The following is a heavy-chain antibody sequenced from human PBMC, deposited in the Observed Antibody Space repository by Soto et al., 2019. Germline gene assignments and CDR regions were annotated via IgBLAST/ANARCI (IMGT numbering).Heavy chain of an antibody. D-gene: IGHD6-13*01. Sequence: QVQLVESGGGLVKPGGSLRLSCAASGFTFSDYYMSWIRQAPGKGLVWVSYITSSSSYTNYADSVKGRFTIARDNAKNSPYLQMSRLRAEDTAVYYCARIITAAGGRRSVDLWGRGTLVTVSS. CDR2: ITSSSSYT. CDR3: ARIITAAGGRRSVDL. J-gene: IGHJ2*01. V-gene: IGHV3-11*05. CDR1: GFTFSDYY.